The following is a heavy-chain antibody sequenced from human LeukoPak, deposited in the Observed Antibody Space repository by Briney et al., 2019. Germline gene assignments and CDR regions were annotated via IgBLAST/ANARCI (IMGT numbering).Heavy chain of an antibody. V-gene: IGHV3-48*03. CDR3: ARINWFDP. CDR2: ISSSGSNI. Sequence: AGGSLRLSCAASGFTFSSYEMNRVRQASGKGLEWVSYISSSGSNIYYADSVKGRFTISRDNAKNSLYLQMNSLRAEDTAVYYCARINWFDPWGQGTLVTVSS. J-gene: IGHJ5*02. CDR1: GFTFSSYE.